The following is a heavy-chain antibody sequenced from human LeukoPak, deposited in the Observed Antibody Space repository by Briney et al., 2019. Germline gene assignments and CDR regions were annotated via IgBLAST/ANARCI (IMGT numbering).Heavy chain of an antibody. CDR1: GFTFSDYY. Sequence: GGSLRLSCAASGFTFSDYYMSWIRQAPGKGLEWVSYISSSGSTIYYADSVKGRFTISRDNAENSLYLQTNSLRAEDTAVYYCARAGILITFGGLIVWGQGTLVTVSS. V-gene: IGHV3-11*01. CDR2: ISSSGSTI. J-gene: IGHJ4*02. D-gene: IGHD3-16*02. CDR3: ARAGILITFGGLIV.